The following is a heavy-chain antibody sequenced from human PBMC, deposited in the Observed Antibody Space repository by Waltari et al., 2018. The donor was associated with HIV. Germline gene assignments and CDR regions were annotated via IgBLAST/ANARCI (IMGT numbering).Heavy chain of an antibody. CDR1: GFTFNNAW. CDR3: TTRIVGPTFDY. Sequence: EVQLVESGGGLVKPGGSLRLSCAASGFTFNNAWMSWVRQTPGKGLELVGRIKSKTEGGTTNYAAPVNGRFTIARDDSKNTRYLQMNSLRTEDTAVYYCTTRIVGPTFDYWGQGTLVTVSS. CDR2: IKSKTEGGTT. V-gene: IGHV3-15*01. D-gene: IGHD1-26*01. J-gene: IGHJ4*02.